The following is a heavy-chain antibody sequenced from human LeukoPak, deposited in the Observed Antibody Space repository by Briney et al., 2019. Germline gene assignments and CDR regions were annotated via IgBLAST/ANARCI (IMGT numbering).Heavy chain of an antibody. Sequence: GGSLRLSCAASGFTFSSYAMSWVRQAPGKGLEWVTAISGSGGSTYYADSVKGRFTISRDNSKNTLYLQMNSLRAEDTAVYYCAKGQDTGYYYGMDVWGQGTTVTVSS. J-gene: IGHJ6*02. CDR1: GFTFSSYA. CDR3: AKGQDTGYYYGMDV. D-gene: IGHD5-18*01. V-gene: IGHV3-23*01. CDR2: ISGSGGST.